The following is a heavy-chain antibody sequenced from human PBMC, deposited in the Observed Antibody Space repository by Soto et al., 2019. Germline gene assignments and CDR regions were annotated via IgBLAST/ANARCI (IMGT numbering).Heavy chain of an antibody. J-gene: IGHJ6*02. D-gene: IGHD3-9*01. CDR2: FDPEDGET. Sequence: QVQLVQSGAEVKKPGASVKVSCKVSGYTLTELSMHWVRQAPGKGLEWMGGFDPEDGETIYAQKFQGRVTMTEDTSTETADMELSSLRSDDTAVYYCATAPRYDILTGTMDGWGQGTTVTASS. CDR1: GYTLTELS. V-gene: IGHV1-24*01. CDR3: ATAPRYDILTGTMDG.